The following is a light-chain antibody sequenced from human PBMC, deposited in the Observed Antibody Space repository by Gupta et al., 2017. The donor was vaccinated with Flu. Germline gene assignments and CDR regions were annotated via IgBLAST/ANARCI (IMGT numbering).Light chain of an antibody. CDR3: QQYDTYTAT. CDR1: QNIRDW. Sequence: DRVTITCRASQNIRDWLAWYQQKPGKAPNLLIYKASTLESGVPSRFSGSGSGTEFTLTISSLQPDDFATYYCQQYDTYTATFGQGTKLEIK. J-gene: IGKJ2*01. V-gene: IGKV1-5*03. CDR2: KAS.